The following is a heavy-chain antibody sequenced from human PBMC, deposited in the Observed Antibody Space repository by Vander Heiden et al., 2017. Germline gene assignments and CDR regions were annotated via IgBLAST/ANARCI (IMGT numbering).Heavy chain of an antibody. CDR2: IKSKTDGGTT. V-gene: IGHV3-15*07. CDR3: TTDNTVPGWGGAFDI. J-gene: IGHJ3*02. CDR1: VFTFSTTW. Sequence: EVQLVESGGGLVKPGGSRRLSCAASVFTFSTTWMNWVRQAPGKGLELVGRIKSKTDGGTTDYAAPVKGRFTISRDDSKNTLYLQMNSLKTEDTAVYYCTTDNTVPGWGGAFDIWGQGTMVTVSS. D-gene: IGHD2-2*01.